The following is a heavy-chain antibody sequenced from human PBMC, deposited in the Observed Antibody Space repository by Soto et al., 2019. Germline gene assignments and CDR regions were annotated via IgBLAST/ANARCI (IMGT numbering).Heavy chain of an antibody. CDR2: INPNSGGT. CDR3: ARTIDDYGDYAFDY. V-gene: IGHV1-2*02. Sequence: QVQLVQSGAEVKKPGASVKVSCKASGYTFTGYYMHWVRQAPGQGLEWMGWINPNSGGTNYAQKLQGGVTMTRDTSISTAYMELSRLRSDDTAVYYCARTIDDYGDYAFDYWGQGTLVTVSS. D-gene: IGHD4-17*01. CDR1: GYTFTGYY. J-gene: IGHJ4*02.